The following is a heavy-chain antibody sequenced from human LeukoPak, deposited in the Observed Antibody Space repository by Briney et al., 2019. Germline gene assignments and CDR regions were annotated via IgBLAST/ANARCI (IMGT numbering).Heavy chain of an antibody. V-gene: IGHV4-34*01. J-gene: IGHJ4*02. CDR3: ARGRSSYYDSSGYGNFDY. Sequence: SETLSLTCAVYGGSFSGYYWGWIRQPPGKGLEWIGEINHSGSTNYNPSLKSRVTISVDTSKNQFSLKLSSVTAADTAVYYCARGRSSYYDSSGYGNFDYWGQGTLVTVSS. CDR2: INHSGST. CDR1: GGSFSGYY. D-gene: IGHD3-22*01.